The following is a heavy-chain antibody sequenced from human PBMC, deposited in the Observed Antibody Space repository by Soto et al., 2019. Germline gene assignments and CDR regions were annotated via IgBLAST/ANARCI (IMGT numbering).Heavy chain of an antibody. Sequence: QVQLVESGGGVVQPGRSLRLSCAASGFTFSSYAMHWVRQAPGKGLEWVAVISYDGSNKYYADSVKGRFTSSRDNSKNTLYLQMNSLRAEDTAVYYCARGAVPRYSYGYFDYWGQGTLVTVSS. CDR3: ARGAVPRYSYGYFDY. D-gene: IGHD5-18*01. V-gene: IGHV3-30-3*01. J-gene: IGHJ4*02. CDR1: GFTFSSYA. CDR2: ISYDGSNK.